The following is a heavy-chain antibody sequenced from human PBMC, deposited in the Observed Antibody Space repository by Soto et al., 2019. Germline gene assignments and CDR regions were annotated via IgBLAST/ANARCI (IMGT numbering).Heavy chain of an antibody. J-gene: IGHJ6*03. CDR2: INHSGTA. CDR3: ASYHFLDLWTGSRHYMDV. CDR1: GGSLSGYY. V-gene: IGHV4-34*02. D-gene: IGHD3-9*01. Sequence: QVHLEQWGAGLLNPSETLSLTCAVYGGSLSGYYWSWVRQSPGKGLEWIGEINHSGTANYNPSPKTRVTISADASKHQFSLRLTSVTAADSAIYYCASYHFLDLWTGSRHYMDVWSRGTPVTVSS.